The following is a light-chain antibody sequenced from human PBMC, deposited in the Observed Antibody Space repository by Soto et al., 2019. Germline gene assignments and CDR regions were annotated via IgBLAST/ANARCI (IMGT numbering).Light chain of an antibody. Sequence: QAVVTQSPSASASLGASVKLTCTLSSGHSSYAIAWHQQQPEKGPRYLMKLNSDGSHSKGDGIPDRFSGSSSGAERYLTIASLQSEDEADYYWQTWGSGIRVVFGGGTKLTVL. CDR3: QTWGSGIRVV. V-gene: IGLV4-69*01. CDR1: SGHSSYA. J-gene: IGLJ2*01. CDR2: LNSDGSH.